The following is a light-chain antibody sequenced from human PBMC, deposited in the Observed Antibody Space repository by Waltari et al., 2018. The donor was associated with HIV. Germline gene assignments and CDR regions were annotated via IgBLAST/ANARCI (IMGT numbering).Light chain of an antibody. CDR1: QGITNC. J-gene: IGKJ3*01. Sequence: DIQMTQFPSFVSASVGDRVTITCRASQGITNCLAWYHQKPGKPPKLLIHAASSLQGGVPSRFSGSEAGTDFTLTISSLQPEDFATYYCQQPNSFLQFTFGPGTKVDIK. CDR3: QQPNSFLQFT. V-gene: IGKV1-12*01. CDR2: AAS.